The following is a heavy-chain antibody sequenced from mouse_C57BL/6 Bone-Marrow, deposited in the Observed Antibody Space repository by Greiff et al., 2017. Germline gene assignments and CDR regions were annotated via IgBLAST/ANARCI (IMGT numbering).Heavy chain of an antibody. Sequence: QVQLQQSGAELVRPGASVKLSCKASGYTFTDYYINWVKQRPGQGLEWIARIYPGSGNTYYNEKFKGKATLTAEQSSSTAYMQLSSLTSEGSAVYFCARWASMDYWGQGTSVTGSS. V-gene: IGHV1-76*01. CDR1: GYTFTDYY. CDR2: IYPGSGNT. J-gene: IGHJ4*01. CDR3: ARWASMDY.